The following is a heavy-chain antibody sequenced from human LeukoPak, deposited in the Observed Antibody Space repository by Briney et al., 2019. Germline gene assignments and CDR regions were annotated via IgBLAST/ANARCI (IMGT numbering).Heavy chain of an antibody. J-gene: IGHJ4*02. CDR2: INSDGINT. CDR1: GFTFSNYW. D-gene: IGHD5-12*01. V-gene: IGHV3-74*01. CDR3: AKDRDPGSGYDSRGFDY. Sequence: SGGSLRLSCAASGFTFSNYWMHWVRQAPGKGLVWVSRINSDGINTSYADSVKGRFTISRDNAKNSLYLQMNSLRADDTALYYCAKDRDPGSGYDSRGFDYWGQGTLVTVSS.